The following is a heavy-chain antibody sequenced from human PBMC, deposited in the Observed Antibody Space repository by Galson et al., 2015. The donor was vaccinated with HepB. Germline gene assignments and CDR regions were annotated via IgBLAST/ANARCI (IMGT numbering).Heavy chain of an antibody. V-gene: IGHV3-30*04. CDR1: GFTFSSYA. CDR3: ARDQGGSYSRGYYYGMDV. CDR2: ISYDGSNK. D-gene: IGHD1-26*01. J-gene: IGHJ6*02. Sequence: SLRLSCAASGFTFSSYAMHWVRQAPGKGLEWVAVISYDGSNKYYADSVKGRFTISRDNSKNTLYLQMNSLRAEDTAVYYCARDQGGSYSRGYYYGMDVWGQGTTVTVSS.